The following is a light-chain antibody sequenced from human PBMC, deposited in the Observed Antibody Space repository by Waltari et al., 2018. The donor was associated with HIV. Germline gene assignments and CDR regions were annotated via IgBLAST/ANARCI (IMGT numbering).Light chain of an antibody. J-gene: IGLJ1*01. CDR3: CSYTSSITGRV. Sequence: QSALTQPASVSGSPGQSITISCTGTSSDVGGYKYVSWYQQYPGKAPKLIIYDVTNRPSGVSNRFSVSKSGNTASLTISGLQAEDETDYYCCSYTSSITGRVFGTGTKVTVL. CDR1: SSDVGGYKY. CDR2: DVT. V-gene: IGLV2-14*03.